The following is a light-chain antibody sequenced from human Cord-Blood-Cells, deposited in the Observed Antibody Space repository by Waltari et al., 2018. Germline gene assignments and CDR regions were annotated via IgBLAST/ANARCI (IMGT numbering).Light chain of an antibody. V-gene: IGKV1-9*01. Sequence: DIQLTQSPSFLSASVGDSVTITCRASQGISSYLAWYQQKPGKAPKLLIYAASTLQSVVPSRFSGSGSGTEFTLTISSLQPEDFATYYCQQLNSYPLTFGGGTKVEIK. CDR2: AAS. CDR1: QGISSY. J-gene: IGKJ4*01. CDR3: QQLNSYPLT.